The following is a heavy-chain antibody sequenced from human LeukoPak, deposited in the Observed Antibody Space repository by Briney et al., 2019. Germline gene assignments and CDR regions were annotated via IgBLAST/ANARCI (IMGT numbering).Heavy chain of an antibody. CDR2: ISSSGSTI. CDR1: GFTFSDYY. J-gene: IGHJ4*02. D-gene: IGHD3-22*01. CDR3: ARERTYYYDSSGHIDY. V-gene: IGHV3-11*04. Sequence: GGSLRLSCAASGFTFSDYYMGWIRQAPGKGLEWVSYISSSGSTIYYADSVKGRFTISRDNAKNSLYLQMNSLRAEDTAVYYCARERTYYYDSSGHIDYWGQGTLVTVSS.